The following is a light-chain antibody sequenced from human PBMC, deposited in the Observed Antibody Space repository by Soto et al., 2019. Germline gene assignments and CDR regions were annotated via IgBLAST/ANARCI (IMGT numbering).Light chain of an antibody. CDR2: GAS. V-gene: IGKV3-20*01. CDR1: QSVSSNY. CDR3: QQYGYSPIT. Sequence: EIVLTQSPGTLSLSPGERATLSCRASQSVSSNYVAWYQQKPGQTPRLLIYGASSRATGIPDRFSGSGSGTDFTLTISRLEPEDFALYYCQQYGYSPITFGQGTRLEIK. J-gene: IGKJ5*01.